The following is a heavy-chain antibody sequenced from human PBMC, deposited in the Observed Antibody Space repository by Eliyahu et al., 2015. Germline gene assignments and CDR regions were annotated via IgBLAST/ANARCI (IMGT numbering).Heavy chain of an antibody. Sequence: SWFRQAPGKGLEWVGFIRSKPYGGTTEYAASVKGRFTISRDDSRSIAYLQMNRLKTEDTSVYYCARGSDYFYSGSYNWGQGTLVTVSS. J-gene: IGHJ4*02. V-gene: IGHV3-49*03. D-gene: IGHD3-10*01. CDR3: ARGSDYFYSGSYN. CDR2: IRSKPYGGTT.